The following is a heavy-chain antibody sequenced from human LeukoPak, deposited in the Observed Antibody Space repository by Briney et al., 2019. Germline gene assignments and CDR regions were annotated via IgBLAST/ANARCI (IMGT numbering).Heavy chain of an antibody. V-gene: IGHV1-18*01. CDR1: GYTFTSYG. CDR3: ARPILGELSSITYYFDY. CDR2: ISAYNGNT. D-gene: IGHD3-16*02. J-gene: IGHJ4*02. Sequence: ASVKVSCKASGYTFTSYGISWVRQAPGQGLEWMGWISAYNGNTNYAQKLQGRVTMTTDTSTSTAYMELRSLRSDDTAVYYCARPILGELSSITYYFDYWGQGTLVTVSS.